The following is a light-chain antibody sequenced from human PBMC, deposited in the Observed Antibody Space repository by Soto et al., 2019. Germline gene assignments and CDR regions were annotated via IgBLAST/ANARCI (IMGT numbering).Light chain of an antibody. V-gene: IGKV1-5*01. Sequence: SQMTPSASTVSASVGESVTITCRAIQSISSWLAWFQQKPGKVTKRLIYAASSLQSGVPSRFSGSGSGTEFTLNISRLQPEDCATYSCLQHNSYTITFGPGTRLEI. CDR3: LQHNSYTIT. CDR2: AAS. CDR1: QSISSW. J-gene: IGKJ5*01.